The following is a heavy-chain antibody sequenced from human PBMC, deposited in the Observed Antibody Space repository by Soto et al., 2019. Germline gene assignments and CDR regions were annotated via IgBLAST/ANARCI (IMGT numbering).Heavy chain of an antibody. V-gene: IGHV1-69*01. CDR2: IIPIFSTA. CDR1: GGTFSSYA. Sequence: QVQLVQSGAEVKKPGSSVKVSCKASGGTFSSYAISWVRQAPGQGPEWMGGIIPIFSTANYAQKFQGRVTISADESTSTAYMELSSVRSEDTAVYYCARGMSSRGWYGTDYYSCGMDVWGQGTTVTVSS. J-gene: IGHJ6*02. CDR3: ARGMSSRGWYGTDYYSCGMDV. D-gene: IGHD6-19*01.